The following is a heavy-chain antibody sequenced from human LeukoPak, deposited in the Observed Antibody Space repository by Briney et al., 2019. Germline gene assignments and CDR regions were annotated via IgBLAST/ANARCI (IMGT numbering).Heavy chain of an antibody. CDR3: AKGASGPLRYFDWSTHYFDY. V-gene: IGHV3-23*01. Sequence: PGGSLRLSCAASGFTFSSYAMSWVRQAPGKGLEWVSAISGSGGSTYYADSVKGRFTISRDNSKNTLYLQMNSLRAEDTAVYYCAKGASGPLRYFDWSTHYFDYWGQGTLVTVSS. D-gene: IGHD3-9*01. CDR2: ISGSGGST. CDR1: GFTFSSYA. J-gene: IGHJ4*02.